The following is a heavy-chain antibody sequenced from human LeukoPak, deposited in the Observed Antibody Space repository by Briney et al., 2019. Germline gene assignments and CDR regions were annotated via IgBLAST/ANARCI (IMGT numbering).Heavy chain of an antibody. Sequence: PPGGSLRLSGTPSGLSFGDYGMSWVRQAPGKGLEWVSFIQSKTYGEGTMYAASVRGRFTISRDDSGSTAYLQMNSLKTEDTAVYYCTASDHLYCSSSSCHFDYWGQGTLVTVAS. CDR1: GLSFGDYG. V-gene: IGHV3-49*04. CDR3: TASDHLYCSSSSCHFDY. D-gene: IGHD2-2*01. J-gene: IGHJ4*02. CDR2: IQSKTYGEGT.